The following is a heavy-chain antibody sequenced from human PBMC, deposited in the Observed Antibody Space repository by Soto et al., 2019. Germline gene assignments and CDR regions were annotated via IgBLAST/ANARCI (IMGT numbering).Heavy chain of an antibody. CDR2: ISYDGSNK. V-gene: IGHV3-30*18. Sequence: QVQLVESGGGVVQPGRSLRLSCAASGFTFSNYGMHWVRQAPGEGLEWVAVISYDGSNKYYADSVKGRFTISRDNSKNTLYLQMNSLRAEDTAMYYCAKAGGKQYQPFDPWGQGTLVTVSS. CDR1: GFTFSNYG. D-gene: IGHD3-16*01. CDR3: AKAGGKQYQPFDP. J-gene: IGHJ5*02.